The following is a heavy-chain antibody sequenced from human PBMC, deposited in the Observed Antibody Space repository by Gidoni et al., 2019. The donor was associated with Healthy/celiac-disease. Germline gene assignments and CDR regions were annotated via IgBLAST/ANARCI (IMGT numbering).Heavy chain of an antibody. D-gene: IGHD5-18*01. V-gene: IGHV3-33*01. Sequence: QGQLVESGGGVVQPGRSLRLSCAAAGFTFSSNGMHWVRQAPGKGLEWGAVVWYDGSTNYYADSVKGRFTISRDNSKTTLYLQMNSLRAEDTAVYYCAREFSNTRGYSYGALDYWGQGTLVTVSS. J-gene: IGHJ4*02. CDR3: AREFSNTRGYSYGALDY. CDR2: VWYDGSTN. CDR1: GFTFSSNG.